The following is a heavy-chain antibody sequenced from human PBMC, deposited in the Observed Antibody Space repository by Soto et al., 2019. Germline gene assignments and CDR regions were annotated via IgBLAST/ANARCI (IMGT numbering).Heavy chain of an antibody. CDR3: ARGLGIAVADWFDP. J-gene: IGHJ5*02. CDR1: GGSFSGYY. Sequence: SETLSLTCAVYGGSFSGYYWSWIRQPPGKGLEWIGEINHSGSTNYNPSLKSRVTISVDTSKNQFSLKLSSVTAADTAVYYCARGLGIAVADWFDPWGQGTLVTVS. CDR2: INHSGST. V-gene: IGHV4-34*01. D-gene: IGHD6-19*01.